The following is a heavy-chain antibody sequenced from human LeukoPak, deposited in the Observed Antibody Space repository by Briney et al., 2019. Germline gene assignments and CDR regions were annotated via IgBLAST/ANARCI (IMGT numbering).Heavy chain of an antibody. D-gene: IGHD3-9*01. CDR1: GFTFTSYA. J-gene: IGHJ4*02. CDR2: ISYDGSNK. CDR3: ARDGEYDILTGYTSLDD. Sequence: GRSLRLSCAASGFTFTSYAMHWVRQAPGKGLEWVAVISYDGSNKYYADSVKGRFTISRDNSKNTLYLQMNSLRAEDTAVYYCARDGEYDILTGYTSLDDWGQGTLVTVSS. V-gene: IGHV3-30-3*01.